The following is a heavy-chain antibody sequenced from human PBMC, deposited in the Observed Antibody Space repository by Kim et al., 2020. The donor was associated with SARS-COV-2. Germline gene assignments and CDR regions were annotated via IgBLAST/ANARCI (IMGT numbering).Heavy chain of an antibody. CDR3: STGGVAGATPPRFY. CDR2: TGSGGRT. V-gene: IGHV3-23*01. CDR1: GFTFSSSA. J-gene: IGHJ4*01. D-gene: IGHD2-15*01. Sequence: GGSLRLSCAASGFTFSSSAISWVRQAPGKGLEWLSTTGSGGRTYYADSVKGRFIISRDNSKSTPYLQVSSLRTEDTALYYCSTGGVAGATPPRFYWGHGTLVTVSS.